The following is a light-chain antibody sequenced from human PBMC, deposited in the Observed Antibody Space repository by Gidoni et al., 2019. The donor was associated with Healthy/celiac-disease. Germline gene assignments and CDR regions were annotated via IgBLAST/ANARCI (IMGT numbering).Light chain of an antibody. J-gene: IGKJ3*01. CDR1: QSVSSY. Sequence: EIVLTQSPANLSLSPGERATLSCRASQSVSSYLAWYQQKPGQAPRLLIYDASNRATGIPARFSGSGSGTDFTLTISSLEPEDFAVYYCQQRSNWPPGFGPGTKVDIK. V-gene: IGKV3-11*01. CDR2: DAS. CDR3: QQRSNWPPG.